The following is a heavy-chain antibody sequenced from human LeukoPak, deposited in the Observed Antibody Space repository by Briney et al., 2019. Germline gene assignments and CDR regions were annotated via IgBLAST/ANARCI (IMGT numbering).Heavy chain of an antibody. Sequence: GASVKVSCTASGYTFTSNYIHWVRQAPGQGLEWMGMIYPRDGSTSYAQKFQGRVTVTRDTSTSTVHMELSGLRSEDTAVYYCARGPHMAATSYWGQGTLVTVSS. CDR1: GYTFTSNY. V-gene: IGHV1-46*01. CDR2: IYPRDGST. CDR3: ARGPHMAATSY. J-gene: IGHJ4*02. D-gene: IGHD6-25*01.